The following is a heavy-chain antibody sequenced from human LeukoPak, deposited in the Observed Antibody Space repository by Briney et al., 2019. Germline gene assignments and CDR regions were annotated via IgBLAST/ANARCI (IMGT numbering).Heavy chain of an antibody. CDR1: GFTFSGYA. CDR3: VKELIGNHHYFDF. D-gene: IGHD1-14*01. CDR2: ISGGGRRT. V-gene: IGHV3-23*01. Sequence: GSLRLSCAASGFTFSGYAMSWVRQAPGKGLEWVSAISGGGRRTYFADSVKGRFTISRDNSKNTLYLQMNSLRAEDTAVYYCVKELIGNHHYFDFWGQGTLVTVSS. J-gene: IGHJ4*02.